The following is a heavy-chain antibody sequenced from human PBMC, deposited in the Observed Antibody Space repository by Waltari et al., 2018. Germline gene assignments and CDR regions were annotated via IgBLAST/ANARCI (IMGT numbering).Heavy chain of an antibody. J-gene: IGHJ4*02. V-gene: IGHV4-39*07. CDR3: AREYSGYASAFDY. D-gene: IGHD5-12*01. CDR2: IYYSGST. Sequence: QLQLQESGPGLVKPSETLSLTCTVSGGSISSSSYYWGWIRQPPGKGLEWIGSIYYSGSTYYNPSLKSRVTISVDTSKNQFSLKLSSVTAADTAVYYCAREYSGYASAFDYWGQGTLVTVSS. CDR1: GGSISSSSYY.